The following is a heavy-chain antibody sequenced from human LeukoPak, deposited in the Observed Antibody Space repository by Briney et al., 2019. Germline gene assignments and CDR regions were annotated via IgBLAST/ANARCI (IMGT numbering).Heavy chain of an antibody. Sequence: GGSLRLSCAVSGFSVSDNYLSWVRQTPGKGLEWLSLISSRGDTYYADSVKGRFTISRDNSKNTLFLQMSAPRDEDTAIYYCARDLGSGWYFNHWGQGTLVTVSS. CDR1: GFSVSDNY. J-gene: IGHJ4*02. CDR2: ISSRGDT. V-gene: IGHV3-53*01. D-gene: IGHD6-19*01. CDR3: ARDLGSGWYFNH.